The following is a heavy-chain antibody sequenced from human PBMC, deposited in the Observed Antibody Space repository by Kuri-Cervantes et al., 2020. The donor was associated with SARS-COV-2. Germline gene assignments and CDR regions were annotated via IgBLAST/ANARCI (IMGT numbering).Heavy chain of an antibody. J-gene: IGHJ6*03. CDR3: ARVAGEGPIYYYYMDV. CDR2: ISGSGSYI. V-gene: IGHV3-21*01. CDR1: GFTFSGYT. Sequence: GGSLRLSCAASGFTFSGYTMNWVRQAPGKALQWVSSISGSGSYIYYADSMKGRFTVSRDSAKNSLYLQMNSLRGEDTAVYYCARVAGEGPIYYYYMDVWGKRTTVTVSS. D-gene: IGHD2-21*01.